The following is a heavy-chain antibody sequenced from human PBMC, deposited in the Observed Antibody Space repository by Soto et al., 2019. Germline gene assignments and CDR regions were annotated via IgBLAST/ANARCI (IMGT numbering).Heavy chain of an antibody. CDR1: GDSITSSAW. CDR3: ARGDNWRLDL. J-gene: IGHJ5*02. Sequence: QVQLQESGPGPVKPSGTLSLTCAVSGDSITSSAWSSCVRQPPGKGLEWIGEINLGGITNYNPSLKRRVTITVDKSTIQFSLILNSVTAADTAIYYSARGDNWRLDLWGQGTLVTVSS. CDR2: INLGGIT. D-gene: IGHD1-20*01. V-gene: IGHV4-4*02.